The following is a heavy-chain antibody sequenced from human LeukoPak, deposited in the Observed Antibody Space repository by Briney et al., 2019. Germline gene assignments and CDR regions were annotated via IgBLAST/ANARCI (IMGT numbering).Heavy chain of an antibody. D-gene: IGHD3-22*01. Sequence: PSETLSLTCAVYGGSFSGYYWRWIRQPPGKGLEWMGEINHSGSTNYNPSLQSRVTISVDTSKNQFSLKLTSVTAADTAVYYCARLYDSSGYGGWFDPWGQGTLVTVSS. CDR2: INHSGST. CDR1: GGSFSGYY. CDR3: ARLYDSSGYGGWFDP. V-gene: IGHV4-34*01. J-gene: IGHJ5*02.